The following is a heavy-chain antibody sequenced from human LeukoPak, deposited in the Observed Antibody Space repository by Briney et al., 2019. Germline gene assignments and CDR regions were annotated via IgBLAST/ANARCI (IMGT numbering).Heavy chain of an antibody. CDR2: INHSGST. CDR3: ASPVYPGPQYFQH. J-gene: IGHJ1*01. V-gene: IGHV4-34*01. CDR1: GGSFSGYY. D-gene: IGHD2-2*02. Sequence: SETLSLTCAVYGGSFSGYYWSWIRQPPGKGLEWIGEINHSGSTNYNPSLKSRVTISVDTSKNQSSLKLSSVPAADTAVYYRASPVYPGPQYFQHWGQGTLVTVSS.